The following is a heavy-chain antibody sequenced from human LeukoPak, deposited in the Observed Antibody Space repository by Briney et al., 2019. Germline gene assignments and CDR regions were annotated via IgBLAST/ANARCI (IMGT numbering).Heavy chain of an antibody. CDR1: GFTFSSNY. J-gene: IGHJ4*02. CDR2: IYSGGST. D-gene: IGHD3-10*01. V-gene: IGHV3-53*01. Sequence: PGGSLRLSCAASGFTFSSNYMSWVRQAPGKGLEWVSVIYSGGSTYYADSVKGRFTISRDNSKNTLYLQMNSLRAEDTAVYYCARNLWFGELQDYWGQGTLVTVSS. CDR3: ARNLWFGELQDY.